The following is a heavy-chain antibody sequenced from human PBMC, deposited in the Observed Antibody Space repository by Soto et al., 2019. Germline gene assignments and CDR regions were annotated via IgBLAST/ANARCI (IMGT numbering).Heavy chain of an antibody. Sequence: QVQLQESGPGLVKPSETLSLTCAVSGYSISSGYYWGWIRQPPGKGLEWIGSIYHSGSTYYNPSLKSRVTISVDTSKNQFSLKLSSVTAADTAVYYCARAVPAAIRAFDIWGQGTMVTVSS. CDR2: IYHSGST. CDR3: ARAVPAAIRAFDI. V-gene: IGHV4-38-2*01. CDR1: GYSISSGYY. J-gene: IGHJ3*02. D-gene: IGHD2-2*01.